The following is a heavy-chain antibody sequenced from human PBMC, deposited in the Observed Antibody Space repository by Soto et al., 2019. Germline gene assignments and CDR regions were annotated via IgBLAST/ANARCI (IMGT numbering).Heavy chain of an antibody. CDR2: ISAYNGNT. V-gene: IGHV1-18*01. CDR1: GYTFTSYG. D-gene: IGHD2-2*01. CDR3: ARDIVVVPAANPKSYGMDV. J-gene: IGHJ6*02. Sequence: ASVKVSCKASGYTFTSYGISWVRQAPGQGLEWMGWISAYNGNTNYAQKLQGRVTMTTDISTSTAYMELRSLRSDDTAVYYCARDIVVVPAANPKSYGMDVWGQGTTVTVSS.